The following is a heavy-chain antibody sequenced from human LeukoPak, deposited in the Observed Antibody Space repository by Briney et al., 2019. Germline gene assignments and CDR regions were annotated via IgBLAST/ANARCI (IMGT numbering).Heavy chain of an antibody. Sequence: SEALSLTCAVYGGSFSGYYWSWIRQPPGKGLEWIGEINHSGSTNYNPSLKSRVTISVDTSKNQFSLKLSSVTAADTAVYYCARVGDLFGPYYYVDVWGKGTTVTVSS. CDR2: INHSGST. CDR1: GGSFSGYY. J-gene: IGHJ6*03. D-gene: IGHD3-10*01. CDR3: ARVGDLFGPYYYVDV. V-gene: IGHV4-34*01.